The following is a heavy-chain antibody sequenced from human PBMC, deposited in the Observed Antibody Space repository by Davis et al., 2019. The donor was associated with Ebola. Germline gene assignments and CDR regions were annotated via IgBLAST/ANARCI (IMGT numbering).Heavy chain of an antibody. CDR2: IRSKAYGGTT. Sequence: GESLKISCAASGFTFSSYSMNWVRQAPGKGLEWVGFIRSKAYGGTTEYAASVKGRFTISRDDSKSIAYLQMNSLKTEDTAVYYCTRGTGVTMADYYYGMDVWGQGTTVTVSS. J-gene: IGHJ6*02. V-gene: IGHV3-49*04. CDR1: GFTFSSYS. D-gene: IGHD3-10*01. CDR3: TRGTGVTMADYYYGMDV.